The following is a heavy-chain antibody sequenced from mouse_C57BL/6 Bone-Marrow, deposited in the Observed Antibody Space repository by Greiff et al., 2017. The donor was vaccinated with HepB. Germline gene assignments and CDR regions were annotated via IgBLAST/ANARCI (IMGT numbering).Heavy chain of an antibody. D-gene: IGHD1-1*01. CDR3: YYYGSSYPYYAMDY. J-gene: IGHJ4*01. CDR1: GFSFNTYA. Sequence: EVQLVESGGGLVQPKGSLKLSCAASGFSFNTYAMNWVRQAPGKGLEWVARIRSKSNNYATYYADSVKDRFTISRDDSESMLYLQMNNLKTEDTAMYYPYYYGSSYPYYAMDYWGQGTSVTVSS. CDR2: IRSKSNNYAT. V-gene: IGHV10-1*01.